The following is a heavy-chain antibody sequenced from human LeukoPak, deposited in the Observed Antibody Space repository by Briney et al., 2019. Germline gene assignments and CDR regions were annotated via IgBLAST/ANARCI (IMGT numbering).Heavy chain of an antibody. CDR1: GFTFSNYA. J-gene: IGHJ4*02. CDR3: AKDVQSWPTYFDY. D-gene: IGHD1-1*01. Sequence: PGGCLRLSCAASGFTFSNYAMSWVRQAPGKGLEWVSAISGSGGTTYYADSVKGRFTVSRDNSKNTLYLQVNSLRAADTAVYFCAKDVQSWPTYFDYWGQGTLVTLST. CDR2: ISGSGGTT. V-gene: IGHV3-23*01.